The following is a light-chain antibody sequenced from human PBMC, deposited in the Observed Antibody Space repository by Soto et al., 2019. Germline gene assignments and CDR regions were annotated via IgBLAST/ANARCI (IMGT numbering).Light chain of an antibody. CDR3: QQYNNWPPWT. CDR2: GAS. CDR1: QSVSSSY. J-gene: IGKJ1*01. Sequence: PGDRATLSCRASQSVSSSYLAWYQQKPGQAPRLLLYGASTRATGIPVRFSGSGFGTEFTLTISSLQSEDFAVYYCQQYNNWPPWTFGQGTKV. V-gene: IGKV3-15*01.